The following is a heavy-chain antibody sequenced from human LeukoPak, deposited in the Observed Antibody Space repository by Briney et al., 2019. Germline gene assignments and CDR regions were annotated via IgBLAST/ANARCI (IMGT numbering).Heavy chain of an antibody. J-gene: IGHJ4*02. V-gene: IGHV1-8*01. CDR2: MNPNSGNT. D-gene: IGHD1-26*01. CDR1: GYTFTSYD. CDR3: ARAYYSGSYWTSSSQQLDY. Sequence: ASVKVSCKASGYTFTSYDINCVRQATGQGLEWMGWMNPNSGNTGYAQKFQGRVTMTRNTSISTAYMELSSLRSEDTAVYYCARAYYSGSYWTSSSQQLDYWGQGTLVTVSS.